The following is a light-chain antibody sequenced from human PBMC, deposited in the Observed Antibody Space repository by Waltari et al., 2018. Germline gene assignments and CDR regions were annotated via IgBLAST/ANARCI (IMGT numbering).Light chain of an antibody. V-gene: IGLV1-40*01. CDR3: QSYDSSLSGPVVV. CDR2: GNS. Sequence: QSVLTPPPSVSGAPGQRVTISCTGSSPNIGAGSDVHWYQQLPGPAPKLLIYGNSNLPSGVPYRCSGSKSGTSASLAITGLQAEDEADYYCQSYDSSLSGPVVVFGGGTKLTVL. CDR1: SPNIGAGSD. J-gene: IGLJ2*01.